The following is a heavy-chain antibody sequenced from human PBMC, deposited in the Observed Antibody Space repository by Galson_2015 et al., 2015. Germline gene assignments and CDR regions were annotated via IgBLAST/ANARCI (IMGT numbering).Heavy chain of an antibody. Sequence: DVYSGGSTYYADSVKGRFTISRDNAKNSLYLRMNSLKGEDTAVYYCARRAKRSDAFDVWGQGTMVTVSS. CDR2: VYSGGST. CDR3: ARRAKRSDAFDV. V-gene: IGHV3-53*01. J-gene: IGHJ3*01.